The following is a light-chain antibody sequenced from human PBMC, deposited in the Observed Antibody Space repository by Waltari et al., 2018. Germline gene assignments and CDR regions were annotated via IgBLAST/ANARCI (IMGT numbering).Light chain of an antibody. CDR3: QSADSSERGV. Sequence: SYDLTQPASVSVSPGQTARDTCPGDAFPKHYASWDQKKPGQAPVLTIYKGTERPSVIHERFSGSTSGTTVTLTITGVLAEDEAQYYCQSADSSERGVFGGGTKLTVL. CDR1: AFPKHY. J-gene: IGLJ3*02. CDR2: KGT. V-gene: IGLV3-25*03.